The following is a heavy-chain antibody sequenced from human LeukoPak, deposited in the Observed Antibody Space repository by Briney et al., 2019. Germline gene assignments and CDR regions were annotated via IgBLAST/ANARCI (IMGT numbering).Heavy chain of an antibody. V-gene: IGHV3-23*01. J-gene: IGHJ4*02. CDR3: AKRERYGSGGYFDY. CDR2: ISGSGGST. D-gene: IGHD3-10*01. Sequence: SGGSLRLSCAASGLTFSSHWMHWVRQAPGKGLEWVSAISGSGGSTYYADSVKGRFTISRDNSKNTLYLQMNSLRAEDTAVYYCAKRERYGSGGYFDYWGQGTLVTVSS. CDR1: GLTFSSHW.